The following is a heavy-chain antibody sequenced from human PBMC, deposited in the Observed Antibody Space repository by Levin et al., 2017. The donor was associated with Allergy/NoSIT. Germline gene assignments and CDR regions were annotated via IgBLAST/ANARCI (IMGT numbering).Heavy chain of an antibody. CDR3: ARVRGSGLLDDAFDI. CDR1: GFTFSSYA. J-gene: IGHJ3*02. D-gene: IGHD6-25*01. V-gene: IGHV3-30-3*01. Sequence: GGSLRLSCAASGFTFSSYAMHWVRQAPGKGLEWVAVISYDGSNKYYADSVKGRFTISRDNSKNTLYLQMNSLRAEDTAVYYCARVRGSGLLDDAFDIWGQGTMVTVSS. CDR2: ISYDGSNK.